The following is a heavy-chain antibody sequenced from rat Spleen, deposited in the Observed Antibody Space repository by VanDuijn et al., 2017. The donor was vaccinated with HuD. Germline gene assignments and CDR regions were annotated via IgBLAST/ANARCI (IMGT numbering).Heavy chain of an antibody. CDR3: ASQLGALYFDY. CDR2: IIYDGSST. Sequence: EVQLVESGGGLVQPGRSLKLSCAASGFTFSDYAMAWVRQAPKKGLEWVATIIYDGSSTYYRDSVKGRFTISRDNAKSTLYLQMDSLRSEDTATYYCASQLGALYFDYWGQGVMVTVSS. V-gene: IGHV5-17*01. D-gene: IGHD5-1*01. CDR1: GFTFSDYA. J-gene: IGHJ2*01.